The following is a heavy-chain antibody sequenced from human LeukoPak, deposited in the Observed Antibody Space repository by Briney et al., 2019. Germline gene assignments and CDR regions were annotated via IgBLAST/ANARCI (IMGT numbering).Heavy chain of an antibody. CDR2: MNPNSGGT. D-gene: IGHD3-10*01. CDR1: GYTFTSYD. J-gene: IGHJ4*02. V-gene: IGHV1-2*02. Sequence: ASVKVSCKASGYTFTSYDINWVRQATGQGLEWMGWMNPNSGGTNYAQKFQGRVTMTRDTSISTAYMELSRLRSDDTAVYYCARALPYYGSGSSFDYWGQGTLVTVSS. CDR3: ARALPYYGSGSSFDY.